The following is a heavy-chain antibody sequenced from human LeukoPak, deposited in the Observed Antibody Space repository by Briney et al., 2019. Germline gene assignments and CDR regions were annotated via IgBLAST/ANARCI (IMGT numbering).Heavy chain of an antibody. D-gene: IGHD6-13*01. Sequence: GGSLRLSCAASGLTLRSYAMSWVRQTPRKGLEWVSGISASVGNTNYADSVKGRFTISRDSSKNTLYLQLNSLRAEDTAVYYCAKDGKRYGSTWDFDYWGQGTLVTVSS. J-gene: IGHJ4*02. CDR1: GLTLRSYA. CDR3: AKDGKRYGSTWDFDY. CDR2: ISASVGNT. V-gene: IGHV3-23*01.